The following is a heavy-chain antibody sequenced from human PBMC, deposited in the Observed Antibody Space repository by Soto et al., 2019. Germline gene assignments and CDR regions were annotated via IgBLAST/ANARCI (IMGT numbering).Heavy chain of an antibody. D-gene: IGHD2-2*03. Sequence: GESLKISCKGSGFSFTTYWIAWVRQMPGKGLEWMGIIYPGDSDTRYSPSFQGQVTISADKSISTAYLQWSSLKASDTAMYYCARYGYCISTSCYKSAYYYYGTDVWGQGTTVTVSS. CDR3: ARYGYCISTSCYKSAYYYYGTDV. V-gene: IGHV5-51*01. CDR1: GFSFTTYW. J-gene: IGHJ6*02. CDR2: IYPGDSDT.